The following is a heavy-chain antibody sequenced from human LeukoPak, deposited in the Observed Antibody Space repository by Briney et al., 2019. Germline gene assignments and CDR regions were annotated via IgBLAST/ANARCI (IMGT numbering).Heavy chain of an antibody. Sequence: ASVKVSCKASGYTFTSYYMHWVRQAPGQGLEWMGWINPNSGGTNYAQKFQGRVTMTRDTSISTAYMELSRLRSDDTAVYYCARTYYYDAAFDYWGQGILVTVSS. CDR2: INPNSGGT. CDR3: ARTYYYDAAFDY. D-gene: IGHD3-22*01. CDR1: GYTFTSYY. J-gene: IGHJ4*02. V-gene: IGHV1-2*02.